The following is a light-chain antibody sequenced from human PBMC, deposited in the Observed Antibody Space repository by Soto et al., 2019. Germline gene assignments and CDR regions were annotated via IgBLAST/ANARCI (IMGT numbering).Light chain of an antibody. CDR1: QSISSW. CDR2: KAS. CDR3: QHYNSYPLT. J-gene: IGKJ4*01. Sequence: DIQMTQSPSTLSASVGDRVTITCRDSQSISSWLAWYQQKPGKAPKLLIYKASSLESGVPSRFSGSGSGTEFTLTISSLQPDDFATYYCQHYNSYPLTFGGGTKVEIK. V-gene: IGKV1-5*03.